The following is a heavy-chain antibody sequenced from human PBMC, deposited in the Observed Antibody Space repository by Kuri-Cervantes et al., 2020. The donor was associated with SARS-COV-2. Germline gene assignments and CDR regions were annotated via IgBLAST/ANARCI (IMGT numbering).Heavy chain of an antibody. V-gene: IGHV4-34*01. CDR1: GGSFSGYY. D-gene: IGHD2-21*01. CDR2: IYHSGGT. J-gene: IGHJ4*02. CDR3: ARHMAGTFDY. Sequence: SETLSLTCAVYGGSFSGYYWSWIRQPPGKGLEWIGSIYHSGGTYYNPSLKSRVTISVDTSKNQFSLKLSSVTAADTAVYYCARHMAGTFDYWGQGTLVTVSS.